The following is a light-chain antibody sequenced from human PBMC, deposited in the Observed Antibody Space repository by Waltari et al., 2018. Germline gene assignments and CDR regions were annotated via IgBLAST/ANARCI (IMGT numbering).Light chain of an antibody. V-gene: IGKV3-20*01. J-gene: IGKJ1*01. CDR1: QSVRGS. Sequence: EIVLTQSPGTLSLSPGEIATLSCRASQSVRGSLAWYQQKAGQAPRLLIYGVSSRATGIPERFSGSGSGTDFSLTISRLEPEDFAVYYCQHYVRLPATFGQGTKVEIK. CDR3: QHYVRLPAT. CDR2: GVS.